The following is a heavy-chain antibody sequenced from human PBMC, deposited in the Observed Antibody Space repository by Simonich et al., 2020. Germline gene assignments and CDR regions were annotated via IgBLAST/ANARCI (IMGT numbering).Heavy chain of an antibody. D-gene: IGHD6-13*01. CDR1: GGSFSGYY. CDR2: INHSGRT. Sequence: QVQLQQWGAGLLKPSETLSLTCAVYGGSFSGYYWSWIRQPPGKGLEWIREINHSGRTNYNPSLKSRVTISVDTSKNQFSLKLSSVTAADTAVYYCARGLRVAAAGTAFQHWGQGTLVTVSS. V-gene: IGHV4-34*01. CDR3: ARGLRVAAAGTAFQH. J-gene: IGHJ1*01.